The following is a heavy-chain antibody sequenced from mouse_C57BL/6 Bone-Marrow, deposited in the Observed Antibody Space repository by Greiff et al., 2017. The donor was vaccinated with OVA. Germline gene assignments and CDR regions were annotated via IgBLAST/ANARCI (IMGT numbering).Heavy chain of an antibody. CDR2: IDPENGDT. J-gene: IGHJ2*01. V-gene: IGHV14-4*01. CDR3: TAGATVVANDY. Sequence: EVKLVESGAELVRPGASVKLSCTASGFTIKDDYMHWVKQRPEQGLEWIGWIDPENGDTEYASKFQGKATITADTSSNTAYLQLSSLTSEDTAVYYCTAGATVVANDYWGQGTTLTVSS. D-gene: IGHD1-1*01. CDR1: GFTIKDDY.